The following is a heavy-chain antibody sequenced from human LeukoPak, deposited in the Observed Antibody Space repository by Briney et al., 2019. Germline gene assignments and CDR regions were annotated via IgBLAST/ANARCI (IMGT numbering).Heavy chain of an antibody. D-gene: IGHD3-10*01. V-gene: IGHV3-43*01. CDR1: GFTFDDYT. CDR2: ISWDGRST. Sequence: GGSLRLSCAASGFTFDDYTMHWVRQAPGKGLEWVSLISWDGRSTYYTDSVKGRFTISRDISKNTLYLQMNSLRPDDTAVYYCAKDVPSSRIVMVRAVMSDYYYYGMDVWGQGTTVTVSS. CDR3: AKDVPSSRIVMVRAVMSDYYYYGMDV. J-gene: IGHJ6*02.